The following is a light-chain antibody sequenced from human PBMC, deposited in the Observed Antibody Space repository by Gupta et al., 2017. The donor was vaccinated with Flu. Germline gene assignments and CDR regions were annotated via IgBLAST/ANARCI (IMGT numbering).Light chain of an antibody. J-gene: IGKJ4*01. V-gene: IGKV3-11*01. CDR2: DAS. CDR1: QTVSSF. Sequence: EIILTQSPATLSLSPGQRATLSCRAGQTVSSFLAWYQQKPGQAPRLLIYDASNRATDIPARFSGSGFGTDFTLTISSLEPEDFAVYYCQQRSKWPPSVTFGGGTRVEFK. CDR3: QQRSKWPPSVT.